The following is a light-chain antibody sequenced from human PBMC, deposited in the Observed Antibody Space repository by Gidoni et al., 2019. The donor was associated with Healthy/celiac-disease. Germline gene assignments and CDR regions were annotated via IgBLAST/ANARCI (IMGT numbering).Light chain of an antibody. J-gene: IGLJ3*02. V-gene: IGLV2-14*03. CDR3: SSYTSSNSWV. CDR2: DVT. CDR1: SSDVGPYNY. Sequence: QSALTQPASVSGSPGQSTTIPCTGTSSDVGPYNYVSWYQPHPGKAPKLMIYDVTNRPSGVSNRFSGSKSGNTASLTISGLQAEDEADYYCSSYTSSNSWVFGGGTKLTVL.